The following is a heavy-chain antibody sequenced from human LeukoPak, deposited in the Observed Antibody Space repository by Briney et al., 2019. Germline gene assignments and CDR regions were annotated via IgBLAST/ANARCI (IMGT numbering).Heavy chain of an antibody. J-gene: IGHJ4*02. V-gene: IGHV4-4*07. CDR2: IFTGGSA. CDR3: ARPSPSGWYFFDF. Sequence: ETLSLTCSVSSDSISTYDWSWIRQPAGKGLEWLGQIFTGGSATYNSSLKSRLTMSVDKSKNQVSLNLISVTAADTAIYYCARPSPSGWYFFDFWGRGTLVTVSS. CDR1: SDSISTYD. D-gene: IGHD6-19*01.